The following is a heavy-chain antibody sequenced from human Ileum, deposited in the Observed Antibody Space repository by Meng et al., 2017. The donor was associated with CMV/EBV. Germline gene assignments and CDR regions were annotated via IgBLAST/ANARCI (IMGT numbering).Heavy chain of an antibody. V-gene: IGHV3-48*03. Sequence: GESLKISCAASGFTFSAYEMNWVRQAPGKGLEWISYIGRSGSPIYYADSVKGRFAVSRDNAENSLYLQMNSLRVEDTAVYYCARDHCSSASCYWDDAFDIWGQGTMVTVSS. CDR3: ARDHCSSASCYWDDAFDI. CDR2: IGRSGSPI. J-gene: IGHJ3*02. CDR1: GFTFSAYE. D-gene: IGHD2-2*01.